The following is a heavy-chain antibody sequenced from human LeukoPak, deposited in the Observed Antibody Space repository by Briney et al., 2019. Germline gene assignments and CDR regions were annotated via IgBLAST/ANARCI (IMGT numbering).Heavy chain of an antibody. J-gene: IGHJ4*02. D-gene: IGHD6-6*01. CDR3: ARPTKGTAAQGYDY. CDR2: IYYSGST. Sequence: PSETLSLTCTVSGGSISSSTYYWGWIRQPPGRGLEWIGGIYYSGSTYYNPSLKSRVTISVDTSKNQFSLKVISVTAADTAVYYCARPTKGTAAQGYDYWGQGILVTVAS. V-gene: IGHV4-39*01. CDR1: GGSISSSTYY.